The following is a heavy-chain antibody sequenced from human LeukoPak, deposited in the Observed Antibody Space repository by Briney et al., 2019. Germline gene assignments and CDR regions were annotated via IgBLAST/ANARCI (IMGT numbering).Heavy chain of an antibody. Sequence: PGGSLRLSCAASGFTFSSYAMHWVRQAPGKGLEWVAVISYDGSNKYYADSVKGRFTISRDNSKNTLYLQMNSLRAEDTAVYYCARVPAAPGGGDYYYYMDVWGKGATVTVSS. CDR2: ISYDGSNK. CDR3: ARVPAAPGGGDYYYYMDV. CDR1: GFTFSSYA. J-gene: IGHJ6*03. D-gene: IGHD2-2*01. V-gene: IGHV3-30-3*01.